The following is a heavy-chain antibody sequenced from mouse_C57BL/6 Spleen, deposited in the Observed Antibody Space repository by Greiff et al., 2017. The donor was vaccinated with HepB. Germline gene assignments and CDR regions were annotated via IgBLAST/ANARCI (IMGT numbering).Heavy chain of an antibody. V-gene: IGHV5-12*01. Sequence: DVKLVESGGGLVQPGGSLKLSCAASGFTFSDYYMYWVRQTPEKRLEWVAYISNGGGSTYYPDTVKGRFTISRDNAKNTLYLQMSRLKSEDTAMYYCARHQLGAMDYWGQGTSVTVSS. J-gene: IGHJ4*01. CDR1: GFTFSDYY. CDR2: ISNGGGST. D-gene: IGHD4-1*02. CDR3: ARHQLGAMDY.